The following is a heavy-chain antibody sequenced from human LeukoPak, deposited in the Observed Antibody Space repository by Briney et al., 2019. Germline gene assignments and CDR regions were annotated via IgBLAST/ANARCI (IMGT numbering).Heavy chain of an antibody. CDR1: GGSISRYC. Sequence: SETLSLTCTVSGGSISRYCWSWIRQPPGKGLEWIGYIYYSGSTNYNPSLKSRVTISVHTSKNQFSLNLSSVTAADTAVYYCARHDSGYYYYWGQGTLVTVSS. CDR2: IYYSGST. J-gene: IGHJ4*02. D-gene: IGHD3-22*01. CDR3: ARHDSGYYYY. V-gene: IGHV4-59*08.